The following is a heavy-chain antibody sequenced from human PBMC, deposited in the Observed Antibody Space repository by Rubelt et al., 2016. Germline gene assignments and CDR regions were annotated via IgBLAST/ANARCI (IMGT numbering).Heavy chain of an antibody. CDR3: ARERGSTVTTLDY. J-gene: IGHJ4*02. D-gene: IGHD4-17*01. V-gene: IGHV4-59*12. CDR1: GGSISSYY. CDR2: IYYSGST. Sequence: QVQLQESGPGLVKPSETLSLTCTVSGGSISSYYWSWIRQPPGKGLEWIGYIYYSGSTNYNPSPKRRGTMSVGTSKNQFSLKLSSVTAADTAVYYCARERGSTVTTLDYWGQGTLVTVST.